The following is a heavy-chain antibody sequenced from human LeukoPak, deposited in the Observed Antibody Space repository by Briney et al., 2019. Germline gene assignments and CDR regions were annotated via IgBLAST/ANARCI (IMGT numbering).Heavy chain of an antibody. D-gene: IGHD1-26*01. Sequence: GASVKVSCKASGYTFTSYGISWVRQAPGQGLEWMGWMSAYNGNTNYAQTFQGRVTMTTDMSTTTDYMALSSLRSEPTAVYYCARDHSVGDVAWWFDPWGQGTLVTVSS. CDR3: ARDHSVGDVAWWFDP. CDR2: MSAYNGNT. V-gene: IGHV1-18*01. CDR1: GYTFTSYG. J-gene: IGHJ5*02.